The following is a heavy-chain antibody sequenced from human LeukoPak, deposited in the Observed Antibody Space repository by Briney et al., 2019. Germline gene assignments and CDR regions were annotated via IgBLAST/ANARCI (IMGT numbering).Heavy chain of an antibody. D-gene: IGHD3-10*01. CDR1: GGTFSSYA. V-gene: IGHV1-69*05. CDR2: IIPIFGTA. Sequence: SVKVSCMASGGTFSSYAISWVRQAPGQGLEWMGRIIPIFGTANYAQKFQGRVTITTDESTSTAYMELSSLRSEDTAVYYCARTSMVRGVTYYYMDVWGKGTTVTVSS. J-gene: IGHJ6*03. CDR3: ARTSMVRGVTYYYMDV.